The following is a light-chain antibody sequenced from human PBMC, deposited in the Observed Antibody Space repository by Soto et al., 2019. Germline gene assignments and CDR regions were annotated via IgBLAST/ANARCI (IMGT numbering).Light chain of an antibody. Sequence: DIHMTQSPSSLSASVGDRVTIACRASQSISSSLNWYQQTPGKAPQLLIYAASSLHSGVPSRFSASGSGTDFTLTIRSLQPEDFATYFCQQTYRPSYTFAQGTRLEIK. CDR2: AAS. CDR3: QQTYRPSYT. CDR1: QSISSS. V-gene: IGKV1-39*01. J-gene: IGKJ2*01.